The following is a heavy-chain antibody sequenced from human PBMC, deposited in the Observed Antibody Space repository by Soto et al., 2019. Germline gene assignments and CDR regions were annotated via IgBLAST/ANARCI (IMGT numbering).Heavy chain of an antibody. J-gene: IGHJ4*02. CDR1: GASITSTTYF. V-gene: IGHV4-39*01. CDR3: AKNLPRTGRFDY. CDR2: IYYSGKT. Sequence: SETLSLTCSLSGASITSTTYFCAWIRQPPGKGLEWGGSIYYSGKTHYNPSLKSRTTISVDRSRNQFSLQVSSVTAADTAVYYCAKNLPRTGRFDYWGQGTVVT.